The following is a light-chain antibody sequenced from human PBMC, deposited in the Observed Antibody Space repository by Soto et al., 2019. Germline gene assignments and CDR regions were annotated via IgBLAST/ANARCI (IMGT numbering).Light chain of an antibody. V-gene: IGKV1-33*01. CDR1: QDISNY. J-gene: IGKJ5*01. Sequence: DSEIPRSRSSMSAAVGYGVTIAGQASQDISNYLHWYQQQPGKAPKLLIYDASNLETGVPSRSSGSGSGTDFTFTITSLHPEDIATSYCQQYDNFPRAINFGKGTQLEIK. CDR2: DAS. CDR3: QQYDNFPRAIN.